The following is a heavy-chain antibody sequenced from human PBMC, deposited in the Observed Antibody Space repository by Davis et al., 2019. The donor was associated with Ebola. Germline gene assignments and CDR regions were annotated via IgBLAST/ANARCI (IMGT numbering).Heavy chain of an antibody. CDR2: IAYNRNT. V-gene: IGHV1-18*01. CDR1: AYTFSNYG. D-gene: IGHD2-15*01. CDR3: ARLQRLGSVRYFDL. Sequence: ASVKVSCKASAYTFSNYGISWVRQAPGQGLEWMGWIAYNRNTKYAQNLQDRVTMTADTSTSTAYMELRNLRPDDTAIYYCARLQRLGSVRYFDLWGRGTLVTVSS. J-gene: IGHJ2*01.